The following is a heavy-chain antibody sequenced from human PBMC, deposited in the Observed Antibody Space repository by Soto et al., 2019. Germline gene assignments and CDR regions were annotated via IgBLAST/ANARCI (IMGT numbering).Heavy chain of an antibody. Sequence: SETLSLTCTVAGGSISSYYWSWIRQPPGKGLEWIGYIYYSGSTNYNPSLKSRVTISVDTSKNQFSLKLSSVTAADTAVYYCAADSSGYHYYLDYWGQGTLVTVSS. D-gene: IGHD3-22*01. J-gene: IGHJ4*02. CDR3: AADSSGYHYYLDY. CDR1: GGSISSYY. V-gene: IGHV4-59*01. CDR2: IYYSGST.